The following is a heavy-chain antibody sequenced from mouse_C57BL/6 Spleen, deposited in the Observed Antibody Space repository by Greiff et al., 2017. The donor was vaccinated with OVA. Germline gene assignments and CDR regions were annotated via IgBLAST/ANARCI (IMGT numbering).Heavy chain of an antibody. V-gene: IGHV1-81*01. CDR1: GYTFTSYG. J-gene: IGHJ2*01. Sequence: VKLVESGAELARPGASVKLSCKASGYTFTSYGISWVKQRTGQGLEWIGEIYPRSGNTYYNEKFKGKATLTADKSSSTAYMELRSLTSEDSAVYFCARQSYSEGYWGQGTTLTVSS. CDR3: ARQSYSEGY. CDR2: IYPRSGNT. D-gene: IGHD2-10*01.